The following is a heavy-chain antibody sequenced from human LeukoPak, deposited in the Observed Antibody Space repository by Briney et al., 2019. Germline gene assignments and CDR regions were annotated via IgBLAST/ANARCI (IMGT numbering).Heavy chain of an antibody. Sequence: SETLSLTCAVYGGSFSGYYWSWIRQPPGKGLEWIGEINHSGSTNYNPSLKSRVTISVDTSKNQFSLKLSSVTAADTAVYYCARARFVVVPAAITRDYYYYYYYMDVWGKGTTVTVSS. J-gene: IGHJ6*03. CDR3: ARARFVVVPAAITRDYYYYYYYMDV. D-gene: IGHD2-2*01. CDR2: INHSGST. V-gene: IGHV4-34*01. CDR1: GGSFSGYY.